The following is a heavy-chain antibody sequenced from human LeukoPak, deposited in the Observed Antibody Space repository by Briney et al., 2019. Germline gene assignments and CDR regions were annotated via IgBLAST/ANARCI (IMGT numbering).Heavy chain of an antibody. CDR2: IYYSGST. CDR3: ARDGVGGLYYFDY. CDR1: GGSISSGDYY. Sequence: PSQTLSLTCTVSGGSISSGDYYWSWIRQPPGKGLEWIRYIYYSGSTYYNPSLKSRVTISVDTSKNQFSLKLSSLTVAVTAVYYCARDGVGGLYYFDYWGQGTLVTVSS. J-gene: IGHJ4*02. D-gene: IGHD4-23*01. V-gene: IGHV4-30-4*01.